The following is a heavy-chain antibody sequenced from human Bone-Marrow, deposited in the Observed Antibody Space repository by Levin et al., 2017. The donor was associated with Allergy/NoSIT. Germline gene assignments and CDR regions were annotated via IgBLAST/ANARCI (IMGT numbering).Heavy chain of an antibody. CDR2: ISYDGSNK. D-gene: IGHD3-10*01. V-gene: IGHV3-30*04. J-gene: IGHJ6*02. CDR1: GFTFSSYA. CDR3: AREALRLRRGGMDV. Sequence: GGSLRLSCAASGFTFSSYAMHWVRQAPGKGLEWVAVISYDGSNKYYADSVKGRFTISRDNSKNTLYLQMNSLRAEDTAVYYCAREALRLRRGGMDVWGQGTTVTVSS.